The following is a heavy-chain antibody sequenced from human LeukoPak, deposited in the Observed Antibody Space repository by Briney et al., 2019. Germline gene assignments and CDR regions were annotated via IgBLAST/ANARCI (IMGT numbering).Heavy chain of an antibody. D-gene: IGHD2/OR15-2a*01. J-gene: IGHJ5*02. V-gene: IGHV1-2*02. CDR2: INPNTGVT. CDR1: GYNFIGYL. CDR3: ARRFYDEFGP. Sequence: GASVKVSCKASGYNFIGYLMHWVRQAPGQGLEWVGWINPNTGVTNYAQKFQGRVTMTRDTSISTVYMELIRLTSDDTAVYYCARRFYDEFGPWGQGTLVTVSS.